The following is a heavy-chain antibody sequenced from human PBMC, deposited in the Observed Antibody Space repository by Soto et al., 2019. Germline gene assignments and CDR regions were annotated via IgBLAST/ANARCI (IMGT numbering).Heavy chain of an antibody. Sequence: QAQLVQSGAEMKKPGASVKVSCKATGYTFSAYTMNWVRQAPGQSLEWMGWINAGSGNTKYSQNSQGRVSITRDTPASTVYMELTGLTSEDTAVYYCARDTETLGPRANDALDIWGQGTMVTVSS. J-gene: IGHJ3*02. V-gene: IGHV1-3*01. D-gene: IGHD3-3*02. CDR2: INAGSGNT. CDR3: ARDTETLGPRANDALDI. CDR1: GYTFSAYT.